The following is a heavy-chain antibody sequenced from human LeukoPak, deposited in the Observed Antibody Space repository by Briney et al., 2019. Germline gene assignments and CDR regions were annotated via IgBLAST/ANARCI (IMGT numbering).Heavy chain of an antibody. D-gene: IGHD3-10*01. CDR2: IYYSGST. CDR3: ARDRLAYYYGSGSYDY. CDR1: GGSISSTSYY. J-gene: IGHJ4*02. Sequence: PSETLSLTCTVSGGSISSTSYYWGWIRQSPGKGLEWIGSIYYSGSTYYNPSLKSRVTISVDTSKNQFSLKLSSVTAADTAVYYCARDRLAYYYGSGSYDYWSQGTLVTVSS. V-gene: IGHV4-39*07.